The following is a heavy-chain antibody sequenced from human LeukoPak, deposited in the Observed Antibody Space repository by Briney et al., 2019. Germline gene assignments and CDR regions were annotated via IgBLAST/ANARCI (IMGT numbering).Heavy chain of an antibody. V-gene: IGHV1-69*06. J-gene: IGHJ4*02. CDR1: GGTFTSYA. CDR3: AREGIRIAAAGTIDY. CDR2: IIPKAATP. D-gene: IGHD6-13*01. Sequence: ASVKVSCKASGGTFTSYAISWVRQAPGEGLEWMGGIIPKAATPNYSQKFQGRVTISADKSTSTAYMELRSLRSDDTAMYYCAREGIRIAAAGTIDYWGQGTLVTVSS.